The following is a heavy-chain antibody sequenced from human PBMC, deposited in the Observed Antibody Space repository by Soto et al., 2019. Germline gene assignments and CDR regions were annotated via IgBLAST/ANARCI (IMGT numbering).Heavy chain of an antibody. D-gene: IGHD6-13*01. CDR1: GGTFSSYA. Sequence: ASVKVSCKASGGTFSSYAISWVRQAPGQGLEWMGGIIPIFGTANYAQKFQGRVTITADESTSTAYMELSSLRSEDTAVYYCARRYPKGRPGIAAAGRLYYYYGMDVWGQGTTVTVSS. CDR3: ARRYPKGRPGIAAAGRLYYYYGMDV. V-gene: IGHV1-69*13. J-gene: IGHJ6*02. CDR2: IIPIFGTA.